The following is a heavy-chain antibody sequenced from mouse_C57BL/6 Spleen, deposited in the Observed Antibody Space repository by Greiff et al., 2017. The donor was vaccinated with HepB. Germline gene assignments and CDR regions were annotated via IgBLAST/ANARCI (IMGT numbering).Heavy chain of an antibody. V-gene: IGHV1-80*01. Sequence: QVHVKQSGAELVKPGASVKISCKASGYAFSSYWMNWVKQRPGKGLEWIGQIYPGDGDTNYNGKFKGKATLTADKSSSTAYMQLSSLTSEDSAVYFCARRSEGLFDYWGQGTTLTVSS. J-gene: IGHJ2*01. D-gene: IGHD1-3*01. CDR1: GYAFSSYW. CDR3: ARRSEGLFDY. CDR2: IYPGDGDT.